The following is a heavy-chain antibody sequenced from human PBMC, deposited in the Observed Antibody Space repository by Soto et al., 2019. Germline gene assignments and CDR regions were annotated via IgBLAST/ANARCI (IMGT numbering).Heavy chain of an antibody. V-gene: IGHV1-3*01. CDR2: INPGNGDT. D-gene: IGHD6-6*01. Sequence: GASVKVSCKASGYPFTIYAIHWVRQAPGQSLEWMGWINPGNGDTKYSQIFQGRVTITWDTSARTAYMDLSSLISEDTADYYCARDSSSSRSFDYWGQGARGTVSS. J-gene: IGHJ4*02. CDR3: ARDSSSSRSFDY. CDR1: GYPFTIYA.